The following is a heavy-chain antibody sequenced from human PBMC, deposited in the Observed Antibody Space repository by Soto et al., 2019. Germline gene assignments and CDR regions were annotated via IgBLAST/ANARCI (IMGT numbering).Heavy chain of an antibody. J-gene: IGHJ3*01. CDR2: LAPISGSP. CDR3: ARIGVGSRR. V-gene: IGHV1-69*18. Sequence: XQMVQSGAEVKEPGSSVKVSCTNSGDTFSHYVMSWVRQXXEQGLEWMGSLAPISGSPNYAERFEGRLTISADAGTSTMYMELRSLKYDDTAVYYCARIGVGSRRWGQGTMVTVSS. CDR1: GDTFSHYV. D-gene: IGHD1-26*01.